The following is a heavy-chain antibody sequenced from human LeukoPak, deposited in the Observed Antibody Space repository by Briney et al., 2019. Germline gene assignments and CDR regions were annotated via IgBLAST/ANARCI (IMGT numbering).Heavy chain of an antibody. J-gene: IGHJ4*02. CDR3: AKDSVRFDSRGYYFDY. CDR2: VSGRGDFT. V-gene: IGHV3-23*01. CDR1: GFTFRSYT. D-gene: IGHD3-9*01. Sequence: NPGGSLRLSCAASGFTFRSYTVAWVRQAPGKGLEWVSSVSGRGDFTYYADSVKGRFTISRDDSKDTLYLQMNSLRPEDTAIYFCAKDSVRFDSRGYYFDYWGQGTLVTVSS.